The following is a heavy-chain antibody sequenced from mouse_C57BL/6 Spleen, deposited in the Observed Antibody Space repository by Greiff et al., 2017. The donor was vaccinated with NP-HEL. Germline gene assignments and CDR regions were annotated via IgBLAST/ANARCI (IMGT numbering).Heavy chain of an antibody. CDR3: ARGGTAQAPFDY. V-gene: IGHV1-61*01. CDR2: IYPSDSET. Sequence: QVQLKQPGAELVRPGSSVKLSCKASGYTFTSYWMDWVKQRPGQGLEWIGNIYPSDSETHYNQKFKDKATLTVDKSSSTAYMQLSSLTSEDSAVYYGARGGTAQAPFDYWGQGTTLTVSS. J-gene: IGHJ2*01. CDR1: GYTFTSYW. D-gene: IGHD3-2*02.